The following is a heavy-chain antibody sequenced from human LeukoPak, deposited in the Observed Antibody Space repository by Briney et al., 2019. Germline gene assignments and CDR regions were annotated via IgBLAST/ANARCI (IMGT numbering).Heavy chain of an antibody. Sequence: ASVKVSCKASGGTFSSYAISWVRQAPGQGHEWMGRIIPILGIANYAQKFQGRVTITADKSTSTAYMELSSLRSEDTAVYYCARDRIAAAGNYYYGTDVWGQGTTVTVSS. CDR3: ARDRIAAAGNYYYGTDV. J-gene: IGHJ6*02. D-gene: IGHD6-13*01. V-gene: IGHV1-69*04. CDR2: IIPILGIA. CDR1: GGTFSSYA.